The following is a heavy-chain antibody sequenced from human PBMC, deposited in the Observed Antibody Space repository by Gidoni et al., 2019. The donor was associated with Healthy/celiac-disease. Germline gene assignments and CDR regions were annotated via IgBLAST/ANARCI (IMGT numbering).Heavy chain of an antibody. CDR3: AKDWEDYGDYLFDY. J-gene: IGHJ4*02. CDR1: GFTFSSYA. CDR2: ISGSGGST. V-gene: IGHV3-23*01. Sequence: EVQLLESGGGLVQPGGSLRLSCAAPGFTFSSYAMSWCRKAPGKGLEWVSAISGSGGSTYYADAVKGRFTISRDNSKNTLYLQMNSLRAEDTAVYYCAKDWEDYGDYLFDYWGQGTLVTVSS. D-gene: IGHD4-17*01.